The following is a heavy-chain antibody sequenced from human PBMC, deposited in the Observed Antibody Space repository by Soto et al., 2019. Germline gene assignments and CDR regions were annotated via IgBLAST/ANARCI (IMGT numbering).Heavy chain of an antibody. CDR1: NASITSSGYY. D-gene: IGHD1-26*01. CDR2: IYHSGST. CDR3: ARMSGTYYVPDY. V-gene: IGHV4-31*03. Sequence: QVQLQESGPRLVEASQTLSLTCTVSNASITSSGYYWSWVRQPPGKMLEWIGYIYHSGSTFYSPTPQTRLTMSVDTSKNQFSLTLRSVTAADTAVYHCARMSGTYYVPDYWGQGTLVTVSS. J-gene: IGHJ4*02.